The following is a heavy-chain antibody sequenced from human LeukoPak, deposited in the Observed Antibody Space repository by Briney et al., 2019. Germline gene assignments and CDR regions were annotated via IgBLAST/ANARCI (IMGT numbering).Heavy chain of an antibody. CDR1: GGSFSNYY. D-gene: IGHD1-7*01. J-gene: IGHJ6*03. V-gene: IGHV4-34*01. CDR2: INDSGRI. Sequence: PSETLSLTCAVYGGSFSNYYWSWIRQPPGKGLEWIGEINDSGRINYNPSLMSRVTVSVDTSKNQFSLRLTSVTATDTAVYYCARRWKYWRNYYIDVWGNGATVSVSS. CDR3: ARRWKYWRNYYIDV.